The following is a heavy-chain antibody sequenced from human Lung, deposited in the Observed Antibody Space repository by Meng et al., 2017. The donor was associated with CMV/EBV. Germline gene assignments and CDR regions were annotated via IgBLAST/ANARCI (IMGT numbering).Heavy chain of an antibody. CDR1: GYTFTSYD. CDR2: MNPNNGNT. V-gene: IGHV1-8*01. J-gene: IGHJ5*02. Sequence: SVKVSCXASGYTFTSYDINWVRQATGQGLEWMGWMNPNNGNTAYAPKFQGRLTMTRNTSINTAYMNLSSLRSEDTAIYYCTRGRGSTHKGNWFDPWGQGTLVTVSS. CDR3: TRGRGSTHKGNWFDP. D-gene: IGHD3-10*01.